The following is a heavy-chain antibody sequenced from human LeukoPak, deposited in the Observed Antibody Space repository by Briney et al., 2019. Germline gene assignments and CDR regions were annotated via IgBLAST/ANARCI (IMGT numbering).Heavy chain of an antibody. CDR3: ARDSPIGITIFGVKHDAFDI. CDR2: IYYSGST. V-gene: IGHV4-59*01. CDR1: GGSISSYY. J-gene: IGHJ3*02. D-gene: IGHD3-3*01. Sequence: SETLSLTCTASGGSISSYYWSWIRQSPGKGLEWIGYIYYSGSTNYNPSLKSRVTISVDTSKNQFSLKLSSVTAADTAVYYCARDSPIGITIFGVKHDAFDIWGQGTMVTVSS.